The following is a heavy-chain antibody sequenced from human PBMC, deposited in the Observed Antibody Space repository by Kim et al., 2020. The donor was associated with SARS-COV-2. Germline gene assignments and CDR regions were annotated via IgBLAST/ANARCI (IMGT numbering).Heavy chain of an antibody. CDR3: AVGKLSSSNYFDF. J-gene: IGHJ4*02. D-gene: IGHD6-6*01. Sequence: CANTVKGRFTISRDNSKNTLYLQMNSLRAEDTAVYYCAVGKLSSSNYFDFWGQGTLVTVSS. V-gene: IGHV3-66*01.